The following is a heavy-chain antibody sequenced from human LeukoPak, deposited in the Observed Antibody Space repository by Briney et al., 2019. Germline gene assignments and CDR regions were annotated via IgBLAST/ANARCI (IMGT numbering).Heavy chain of an antibody. CDR1: GFTYSDYN. V-gene: IGHV3-48*01. J-gene: IGHJ4*02. Sequence: GGSLRLSCAASGFTYSDYNMNWVRQAPGKGLEWVSYISSGSVTIYYADSVKGRFTISRDNAKNSLYLQMNSLRAEDTAVYYCARDRVNWNDGVDYWGQGTLVTVSS. CDR2: ISSGSVTI. D-gene: IGHD1-20*01. CDR3: ARDRVNWNDGVDY.